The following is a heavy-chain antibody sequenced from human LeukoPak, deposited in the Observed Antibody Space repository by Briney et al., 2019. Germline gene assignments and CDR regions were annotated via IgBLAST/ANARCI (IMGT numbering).Heavy chain of an antibody. Sequence: GESLKISCKASGYSFTNYWIAWVRQMPGKGLEWMGNIYPGDSDIRYSPSFQGQVTISADRSISTAYLQWSSLKASDTAMYYCARASRYCSVGSCYSDVDFWGQGTLVTVSS. CDR1: GYSFTNYW. CDR2: IYPGDSDI. D-gene: IGHD2-15*01. CDR3: ARASRYCSVGSCYSDVDF. J-gene: IGHJ4*02. V-gene: IGHV5-51*01.